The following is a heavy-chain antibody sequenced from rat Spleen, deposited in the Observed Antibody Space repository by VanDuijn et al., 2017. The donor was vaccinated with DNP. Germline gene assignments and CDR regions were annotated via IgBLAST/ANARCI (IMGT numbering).Heavy chain of an antibody. J-gene: IGHJ3*01. Sequence: QVQLKESGPGLVQPSQTLSLTCTVSGFSLTSYTVSWVRQPPGKGLEWIASMSSGGSRYYNSAPKSRLGISRATSKSQVFLKMNSLQTDDTAVYCCAGGRIGVMDAWGQGILVTVSS. CDR1: GFSLTSYT. D-gene: IGHD4-4*01. V-gene: IGHV2-6*01. CDR3: AGGRIGVMDA. CDR2: MSSGGSR.